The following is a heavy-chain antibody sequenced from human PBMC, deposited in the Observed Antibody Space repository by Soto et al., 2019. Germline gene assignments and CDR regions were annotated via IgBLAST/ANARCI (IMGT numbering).Heavy chain of an antibody. Sequence: PSETLSLTCTVSGASIRSTDYYWSWIRQAPGMGLEWIGYVYYTGSTYYNPSLMSRLTISVDTSKNQFSLKLTSVTAAETAVYYCVRTAREGAVAPHWFDRWGQGTQVTVSS. J-gene: IGHJ5*02. CDR1: GASIRSTDYY. V-gene: IGHV4-30-4*01. CDR3: VRTAREGAVAPHWFDR. D-gene: IGHD2-21*02. CDR2: VYYTGST.